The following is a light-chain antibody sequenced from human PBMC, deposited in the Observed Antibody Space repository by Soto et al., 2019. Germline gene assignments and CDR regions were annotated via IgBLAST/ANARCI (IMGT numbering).Light chain of an antibody. CDR1: SSDVGSYNL. Sequence: QSVLTQPASVSGSPGQSITISCTGTSSDVGSYNLVSWYQQHPGKAPKLMIYEVSERPSGVSRRFSGSKSGNTASLTISGLQAVDEADYCCSYGSRNTLALFGGGTKITVL. V-gene: IGLV2-23*02. CDR2: EVS. CDR3: CSYGSRNTLAL. J-gene: IGLJ2*01.